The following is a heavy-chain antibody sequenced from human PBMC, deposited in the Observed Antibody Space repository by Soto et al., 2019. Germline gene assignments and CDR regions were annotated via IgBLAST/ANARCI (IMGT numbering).Heavy chain of an antibody. CDR3: VGRGPTVTTYDTRNDFDY. Sequence: EVQLLESGGGLVQPGGSLRLSCAASGFTFSSYAMSWVRQAPGKGLEWVSAISGSGGSTYYADSVKGRFTISRDNSKNTLYLQMNSLRAEDTAVYYCVGRGPTVTTYDTRNDFDYWGQGTLVTVSS. J-gene: IGHJ4*02. V-gene: IGHV3-23*01. CDR1: GFTFSSYA. D-gene: IGHD4-17*01. CDR2: ISGSGGST.